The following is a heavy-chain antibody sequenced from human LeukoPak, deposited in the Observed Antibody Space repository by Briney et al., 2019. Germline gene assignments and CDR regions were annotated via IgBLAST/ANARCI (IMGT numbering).Heavy chain of an antibody. CDR3: ARRPEYGDYRVFDY. CDR2: INHSGST. J-gene: IGHJ4*02. D-gene: IGHD4-17*01. CDR1: GGSFSGYY. V-gene: IGHV4-34*01. Sequence: SETLSLTCAVCGGSFSGYYWSWIRQPPGKGLEWIGEINHSGSTNYNPSLKSRVTISVDTSKNQFSLKLSSVTAADTAVYYCARRPEYGDYRVFDYWGQGTLVTVSS.